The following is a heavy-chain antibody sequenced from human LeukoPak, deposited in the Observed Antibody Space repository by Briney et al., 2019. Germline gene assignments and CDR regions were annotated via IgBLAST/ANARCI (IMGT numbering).Heavy chain of an antibody. Sequence: SETLSLTCTVSVGSITSGSNYGSWIRHPAGKGLEWIGRIYTIGSTNYNPSLKIRVTIAVDTPKNQFSQKLTSVTAPDTALCDGVRTGGYGGHVGRIHPWGQGSHVTVCS. V-gene: IGHV4-61*02. CDR3: VRTGGYGGHVGRIHP. J-gene: IGHJ5*02. CDR2: IYTIGST. D-gene: IGHD5-12*01. CDR1: VGSITSGSNY.